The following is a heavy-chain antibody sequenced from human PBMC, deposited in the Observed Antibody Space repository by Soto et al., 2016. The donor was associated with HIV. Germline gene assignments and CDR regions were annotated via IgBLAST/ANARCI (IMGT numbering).Heavy chain of an antibody. CDR2: VDPEDGKT. V-gene: IGHV1-69-2*01. Sequence: EVQLVQSGAEVKKPGATVKISCKVSGYTFTDYYMHWVQQAPGKGLEWMGLVDPEDGKTIYAEMFQGRVTITADTSIDTAYMEVSSLRSEDTAVYYCATTIPPPDGGSPSFLIIWGQGTMVTVSS. CDR3: ATTIPPPDGGSPSFLII. J-gene: IGHJ3*02. CDR1: GYTFTDYY. D-gene: IGHD3-16*01.